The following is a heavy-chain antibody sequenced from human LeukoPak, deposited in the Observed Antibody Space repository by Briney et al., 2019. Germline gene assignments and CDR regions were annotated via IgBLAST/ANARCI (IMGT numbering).Heavy chain of an antibody. CDR1: GDSISSSSHY. CDR2: IYYSGTT. CDR3: ARHGSNWYDFDY. D-gene: IGHD6-13*01. V-gene: IGHV4-39*01. Sequence: PSETLSLTCTVSGDSISSSSHYWGWIREPPGKGLEWIGSIYYSGTTYYNPSLKSRVTISVDTSKNQFSLKLRSVTAADTAVYYCARHGSNWYDFDYWGQGNLVTVSS. J-gene: IGHJ4*02.